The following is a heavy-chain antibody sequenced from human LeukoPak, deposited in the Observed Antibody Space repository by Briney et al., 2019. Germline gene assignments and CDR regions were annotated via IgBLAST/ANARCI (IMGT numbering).Heavy chain of an antibody. V-gene: IGHV5-51*01. CDR1: GYSFTSYW. J-gene: IGHJ3*02. CDR3: ARRGGRYSGRDAFDI. CDR2: IYPGDSDT. D-gene: IGHD1-26*01. Sequence: GESLKISCKGSGYSFTSYWIGWVRQMPGKGLEWMGIIYPGDSDTGYSPSFQGQVTISADKSISTAYLQWSSLKASDTAMYYCARRGGRYSGRDAFDIWGQGTMVTVSS.